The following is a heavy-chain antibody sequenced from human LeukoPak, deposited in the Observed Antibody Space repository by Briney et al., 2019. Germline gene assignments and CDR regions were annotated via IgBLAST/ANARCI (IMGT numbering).Heavy chain of an antibody. CDR1: GYSFSTYY. D-gene: IGHD6-6*01. CDR2: INADGTNT. J-gene: IGHJ4*02. Sequence: GAAVKVSCKASGYSFSTYYVHWLRQAPGEGLEWLGMINADGTNTNYAQKFKARFTMTTDASTSTVYMELSSLRSEDTAIYYCAREFPSSLFFDYWGQGTLVIVSS. CDR3: AREFPSSLFFDY. V-gene: IGHV1-46*01.